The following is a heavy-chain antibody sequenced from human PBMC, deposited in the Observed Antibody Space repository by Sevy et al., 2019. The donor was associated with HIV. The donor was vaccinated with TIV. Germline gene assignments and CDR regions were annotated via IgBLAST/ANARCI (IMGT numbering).Heavy chain of an antibody. Sequence: GGSLRLSCVASGFTFSDYYVTWIRQAPGKGLEWVSYISSGGTNIDYADSVRGRFTISRDNAKNSLYLQMNSLRAEDTAVYYCARDGYNHGYGVFDYWGQGTLVTVSS. CDR3: ARDGYNHGYGVFDY. D-gene: IGHD5-18*01. J-gene: IGHJ4*02. V-gene: IGHV3-11*01. CDR2: ISSGGTNI. CDR1: GFTFSDYY.